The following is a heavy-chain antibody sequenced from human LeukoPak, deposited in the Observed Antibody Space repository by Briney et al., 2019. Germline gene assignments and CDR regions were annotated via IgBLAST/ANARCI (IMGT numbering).Heavy chain of an antibody. V-gene: IGHV3-21*01. J-gene: IGHJ4*02. CDR2: ISSSSSYI. CDR3: AGKNEYSYGSIFDY. D-gene: IGHD5-18*01. Sequence: KAGGSLRLSCAASGSTFSSYSMNWVRQAPGKGLEWVSCISSSSSYIYYADSVKGRFTISRDNAKNSLYLQMNSLRAEDTAVYYCAGKNEYSYGSIFDYWGQGTLVTVSS. CDR1: GSTFSSYS.